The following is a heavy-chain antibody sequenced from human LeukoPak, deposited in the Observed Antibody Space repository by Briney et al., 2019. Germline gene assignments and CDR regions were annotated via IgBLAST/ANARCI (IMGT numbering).Heavy chain of an antibody. CDR3: ARDRPSTVFGVADYYYMDV. CDR1: GFTFSNYA. Sequence: GGSLRLSCAASGFTFSNYAMHWVRQAPGKGLEWVAILSSAGTNKDYADSVKGRFTISRDNPKNTLYLQMDSLRVEDTAVYSCARDRPSTVFGVADYYYMDVWGKGTTVTVSS. V-gene: IGHV3-30*04. CDR2: LSSAGTNK. J-gene: IGHJ6*03. D-gene: IGHD3-3*01.